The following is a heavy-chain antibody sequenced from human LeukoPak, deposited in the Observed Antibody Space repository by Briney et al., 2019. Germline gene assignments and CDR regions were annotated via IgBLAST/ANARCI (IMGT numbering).Heavy chain of an antibody. J-gene: IGHJ4*02. CDR1: GDCISRSTYY. V-gene: IGHV4-39*02. CDR3: ARSSGTGTFSY. D-gene: IGHD6-25*01. Sequence: PSETLSLTCTVSGDCISRSTYYWAWIRQPPGKGLEWIGSVYYGRSPYFNPSLESRATISVDTSKNHFSLKMSSVTAADTAVYYCARSSGTGTFSYWGQGTLVTVSS. CDR2: VYYGRSP.